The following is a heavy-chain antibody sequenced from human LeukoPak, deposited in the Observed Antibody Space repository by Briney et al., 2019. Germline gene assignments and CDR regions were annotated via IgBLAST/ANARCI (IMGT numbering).Heavy chain of an antibody. CDR3: AGSTVWSGIFQY. D-gene: IGHD3-3*01. V-gene: IGHV3-48*01. Sequence: QTGGSLRRSCAASGFTFSYYSMTWVRQAPGKGLEWVSYIDSSSATTYYADSVKGRFIISRDNAKNSLFLQINSLRAEDTAVYYCAGSTVWSGIFQYWGQGTLVTVSS. CDR2: IDSSSATT. J-gene: IGHJ1*01. CDR1: GFTFSYYS.